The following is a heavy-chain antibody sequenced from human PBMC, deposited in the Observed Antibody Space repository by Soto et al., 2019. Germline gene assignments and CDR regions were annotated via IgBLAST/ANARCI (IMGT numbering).Heavy chain of an antibody. CDR3: ARDLWGYCGTDCYPLDV. V-gene: IGHV4-59*01. D-gene: IGHD2-21*02. J-gene: IGHJ6*02. CDR1: GGTISRYY. CDR2: MYNTGST. Sequence: QVQLQESGPGLVKPSETLSLTCTVSGGTISRYYWSWIRQPPGKGLEWIGYMYNTGSTVYNPSFKCRVTISVATSKNQFSLKLNSVTAADTAVYYCARDLWGYCGTDCYPLDVWGQGTTVTVSS.